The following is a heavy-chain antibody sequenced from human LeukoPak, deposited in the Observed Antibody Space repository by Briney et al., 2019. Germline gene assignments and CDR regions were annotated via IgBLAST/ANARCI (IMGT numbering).Heavy chain of an antibody. D-gene: IGHD6-19*01. CDR3: ARHRDYGIGWYGFDY. V-gene: IGHV4-59*08. CDR1: GGSINSYY. J-gene: IGHJ4*02. CDR2: IYYSGSS. Sequence: KSSETLSLTCTVSGGSINSYYWSWIRQPPGKGLEWIAYIYYSGSSNYNPSLKSRVTISVDTSKNQFSLRLSSVTAADTAVYYCARHRDYGIGWYGFDYWGQGSLVTVSS.